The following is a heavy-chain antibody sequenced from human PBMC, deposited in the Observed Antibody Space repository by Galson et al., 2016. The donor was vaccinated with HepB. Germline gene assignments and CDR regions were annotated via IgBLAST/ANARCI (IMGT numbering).Heavy chain of an antibody. CDR1: GSNFADYW. J-gene: IGHJ5*02. D-gene: IGHD6-13*01. V-gene: IGHV5-51*01. CDR2: IWPGDSDA. Sequence: QSGAEVKKPGESLKISCKASGSNFADYWIAWVRQVPGEGLEFMGIIWPGDSDARYSPSFDGQVIMSVDKSITTAYLQWNSLKASDTAIYYCARRLSSGWSTLVNPGGQGTLVTVSS. CDR3: ARRLSSGWSTLVNP.